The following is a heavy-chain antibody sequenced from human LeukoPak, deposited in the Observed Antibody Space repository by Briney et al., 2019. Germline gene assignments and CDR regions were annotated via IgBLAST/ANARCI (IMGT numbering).Heavy chain of an antibody. CDR3: ARALGPGYWARHYFDY. D-gene: IGHD3-9*01. CDR1: GGSFSGYY. CDR2: INHSGST. J-gene: IGHJ4*02. V-gene: IGHV4-34*01. Sequence: PSETLSLTCAVYGGSFSGYYWSWIRQPPGKGLEWIGEINHSGSTNYNPSLKSRVTITVETSKNQFSHKLSSVPAADTAVYYCARALGPGYWARHYFDYWGQGTLVTVSS.